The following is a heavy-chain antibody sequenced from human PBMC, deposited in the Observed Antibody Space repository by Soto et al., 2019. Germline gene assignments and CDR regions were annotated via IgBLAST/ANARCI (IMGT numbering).Heavy chain of an antibody. CDR3: ARLIHCKTTSCYFDY. J-gene: IGHJ4*02. V-gene: IGHV4-59*08. CDR2: IYFRGST. CDR1: GGPISSYY. D-gene: IGHD2-2*01. Sequence: SETLSLTCTASGGPISSYYWSLIRQPPGKGLEWIGYIYFRGSTNYNPSLKSRVTISADTSKNQFSLKLSSVTAADTAVFYCARLIHCKTTSCYFDYWGQGTQVTVSS.